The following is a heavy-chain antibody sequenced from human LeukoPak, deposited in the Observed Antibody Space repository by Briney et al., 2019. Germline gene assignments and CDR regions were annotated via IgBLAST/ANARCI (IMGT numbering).Heavy chain of an antibody. Sequence: AGGSLRLSXAASGFTFSTYWVHWVRQAPGEGLVWVSFINSDGSGTGYADSVKGRFTVSRDNAKNTLYLQMNSLRAEDTAVYYCSYGSGREGYMDVWGKGTTVTVSS. CDR3: SYGSGREGYMDV. CDR2: INSDGSGT. J-gene: IGHJ6*03. D-gene: IGHD3-10*01. CDR1: GFTFSTYW. V-gene: IGHV3-74*01.